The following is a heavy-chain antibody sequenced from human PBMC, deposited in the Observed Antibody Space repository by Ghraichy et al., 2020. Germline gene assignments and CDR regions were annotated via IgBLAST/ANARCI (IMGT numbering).Heavy chain of an antibody. CDR3: ASLIDAAGTYY. J-gene: IGHJ4*02. Sequence: GGSLRLSCAASAFMFSSYAMSWVRQAPGKGLEWVSSISGSGGSTYYADSVKGRFTISRDNSKNTLYLQMNSLRAEDTAVYYCASLIDAAGTYYWGQGTLVTVSS. CDR2: ISGSGGST. V-gene: IGHV3-23*01. CDR1: AFMFSSYA. D-gene: IGHD6-13*01.